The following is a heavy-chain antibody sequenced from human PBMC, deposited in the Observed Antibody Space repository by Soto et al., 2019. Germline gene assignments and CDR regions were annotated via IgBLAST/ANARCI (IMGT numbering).Heavy chain of an antibody. CDR3: ARGGRGYEFDY. CDR2: ISSNGGST. CDR1: GFTFSSYA. V-gene: IGHV3-64*01. Sequence: GGSLRLSCAASGFTFSSYAMHWVRQASGKGLEYVSAISSNGGSTYYANSVKGRFTISRDNSKNTLYLQMGSLRAEVMVVYYCARGGRGYEFDYWGQGTLVTVSS. J-gene: IGHJ4*02. D-gene: IGHD5-12*01.